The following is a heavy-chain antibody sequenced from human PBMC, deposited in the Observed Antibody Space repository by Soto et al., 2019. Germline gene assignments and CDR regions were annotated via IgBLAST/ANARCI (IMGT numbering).Heavy chain of an antibody. J-gene: IGHJ4*02. CDR1: GFTFSSYA. CDR2: ISGSGGST. Sequence: GGSLRLSCAASGFTFSSYAMSWVRQAPGKGLEWVSAISGSGGSTYYADSVKGRFTISRDNSKNTLYLQMNSLRAEDTAVYYCAKWVRYGDYDSHYFDYWGQGTLVTVSS. V-gene: IGHV3-23*01. D-gene: IGHD4-17*01. CDR3: AKWVRYGDYDSHYFDY.